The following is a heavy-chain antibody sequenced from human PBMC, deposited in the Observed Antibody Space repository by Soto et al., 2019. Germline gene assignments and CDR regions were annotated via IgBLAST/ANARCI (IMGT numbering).Heavy chain of an antibody. V-gene: IGHV5-10-1*01. Sequence: GESLKISCKGSGYSFTSYWISWVRQMPGKGLEWMGRIDPSDSYTNYSPSFQGHVTISADKSISTAYLQWSSLKASDTAMYYCARAERIAASTHLNIYGMDVWGQGTTVTVSS. J-gene: IGHJ6*02. CDR3: ARAERIAASTHLNIYGMDV. CDR2: IDPSDSYT. D-gene: IGHD6-13*01. CDR1: GYSFTSYW.